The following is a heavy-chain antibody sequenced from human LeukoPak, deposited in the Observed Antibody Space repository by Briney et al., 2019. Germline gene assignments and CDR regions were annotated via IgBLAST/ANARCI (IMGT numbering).Heavy chain of an antibody. V-gene: IGHV3-74*01. Sequence: GGSLRLSCAASGFTFSSYWMHWVRQAPGKGLVWVSRINSDGSSTSYADSVKGRFTISRDNAKNTLYLQMNSLRAEDTAVYYCAMGRYFDWLRPHRDFDYWGQGTLVTVSS. CDR3: AMGRYFDWLRPHRDFDY. D-gene: IGHD3-9*01. CDR1: GFTFSSYW. CDR2: INSDGSST. J-gene: IGHJ4*02.